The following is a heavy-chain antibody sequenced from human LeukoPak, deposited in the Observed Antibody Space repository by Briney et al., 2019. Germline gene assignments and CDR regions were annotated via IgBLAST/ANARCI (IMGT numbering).Heavy chain of an antibody. J-gene: IGHJ4*02. CDR3: VRKLTGTTYFDY. CDR1: GFTFSRYD. D-gene: IGHD1-1*01. CDR2: IHSGGNTI. V-gene: IGHV3-48*03. Sequence: GGSLRLSCVASGFTFSRYDMNWVRLAPGKGLEWVSYIHSGGNTIYYADSVKGRFTISRDYAKNSLYLQMNNLRVEDTAVYYCVRKLTGTTYFDYWGQGTLVTVSS.